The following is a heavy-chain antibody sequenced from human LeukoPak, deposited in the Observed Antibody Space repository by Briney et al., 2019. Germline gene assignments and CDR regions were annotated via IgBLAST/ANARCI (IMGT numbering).Heavy chain of an antibody. CDR1: GGSFSGYY. CDR2: INHSGST. J-gene: IGHJ4*02. CDR3: ASRPSSNCSSTSCHTAY. D-gene: IGHD2-2*02. V-gene: IGHV4-34*01. Sequence: PSETLSLTCAVYGGSFSGYYWSWIRQPPGKGLEWIGEINHSGSTNYNPSLKSRVTISVDTSKNQFSLKLSSVTAADTAVYYCASRPSSNCSSTSCHTAYWGQGTLVTVSS.